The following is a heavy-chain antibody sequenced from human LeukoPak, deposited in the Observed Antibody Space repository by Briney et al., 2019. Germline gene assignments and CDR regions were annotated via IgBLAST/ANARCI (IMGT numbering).Heavy chain of an antibody. CDR1: GFTFSDYS. J-gene: IGHJ4*02. CDR2: ISSSGTYI. D-gene: IGHD3-9*01. V-gene: IGHV3-11*01. CDR3: ARGQYYDILTGFSY. Sequence: NPGGSLRLSCAASGFTFSDYSMNWIRQAPGKGLEWVSYISSSGTYIYYADSVKGRFTISRDNAKSSLYLQMYSLRAEDTAVYCCARGQYYDILTGFSYWGQGTLVPVSS.